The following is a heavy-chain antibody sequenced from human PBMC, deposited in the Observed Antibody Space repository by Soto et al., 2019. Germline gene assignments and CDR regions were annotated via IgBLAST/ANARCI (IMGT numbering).Heavy chain of an antibody. D-gene: IGHD3-22*01. Sequence: PSETLSLTCTVSGGSISSYYWSWIRQPPGKGLEWIGYIYYSGSTNYNPSLKSRVTISVDTSKNQFSLKLSSVTAADTAVYYCARDRTYYCDSSGSQSDYYYGMDVWGQGTTVTVSS. CDR2: IYYSGST. CDR1: GGSISSYY. V-gene: IGHV4-59*01. CDR3: ARDRTYYCDSSGSQSDYYYGMDV. J-gene: IGHJ6*02.